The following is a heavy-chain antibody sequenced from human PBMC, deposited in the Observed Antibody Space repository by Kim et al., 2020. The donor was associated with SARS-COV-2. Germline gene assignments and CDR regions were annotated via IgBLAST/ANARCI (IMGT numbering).Heavy chain of an antibody. V-gene: IGHV3-33*06. CDR3: AKPYSSGWYSAEYFQH. Sequence: MKDRFTISRDNSKTTLYLQMNSLGAEDTAVYYCAKPYSSGWYSAEYFQHWGQGTLVTVSS. J-gene: IGHJ1*01. D-gene: IGHD6-19*01.